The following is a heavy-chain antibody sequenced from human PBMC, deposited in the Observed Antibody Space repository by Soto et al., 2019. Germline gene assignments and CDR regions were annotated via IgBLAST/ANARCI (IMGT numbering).Heavy chain of an antibody. CDR1: GFTFSNAW. CDR2: IKSKTDGGTT. V-gene: IGHV3-15*01. Sequence: PGGSLRLSCAASGFTFSNAWMSWVRQAPGKGLEWVGRIKSKTDGGTTDYAAPVKGRFTISRDDSKNTLYLQMNSLKTEDTAVYYRTTDDFGDYVLYYYYGMDVWGQGTTVTVSS. J-gene: IGHJ6*02. CDR3: TTDDFGDYVLYYYYGMDV. D-gene: IGHD4-17*01.